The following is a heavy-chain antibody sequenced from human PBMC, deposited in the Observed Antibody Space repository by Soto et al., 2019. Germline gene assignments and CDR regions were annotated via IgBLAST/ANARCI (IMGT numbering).Heavy chain of an antibody. V-gene: IGHV5-10-1*01. CDR1: GYSFTSYW. CDR2: IDPSDSYT. D-gene: IGHD3-10*01. J-gene: IGHJ3*02. CDR3: AKLQSYYGSGRDAFDI. Sequence: GESLKISCKGSGYSFTSYWIGWVRQMPGKGLEWMGRIDPSDSYTNYSPSFQGHVTISADKSISTAYLQWSSLKASDTAMYYCAKLQSYYGSGRDAFDIWGQGTMVTVSS.